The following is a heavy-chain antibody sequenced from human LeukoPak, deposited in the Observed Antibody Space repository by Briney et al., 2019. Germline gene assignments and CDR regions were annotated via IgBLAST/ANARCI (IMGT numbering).Heavy chain of an antibody. Sequence: GESLKISCKGSGYSFTSYWIGWVRQIPGKGLEWMGIIYPGDSDTRYSPSFQGQVTISADKSISTAYLQWSSLKASDTAMYYCASYSAIVGATPGGDDAFDIWGQGTMVTVSS. CDR2: IYPGDSDT. J-gene: IGHJ3*02. CDR3: ASYSAIVGATPGGDDAFDI. V-gene: IGHV5-51*01. CDR1: GYSFTSYW. D-gene: IGHD1-26*01.